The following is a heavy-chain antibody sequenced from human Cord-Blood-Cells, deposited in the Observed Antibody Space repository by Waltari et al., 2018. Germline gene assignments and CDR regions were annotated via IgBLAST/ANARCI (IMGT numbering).Heavy chain of an antibody. Sequence: QITLKESGPTLVKPTQTLTLTCTFSGFSLSTSGVGVGWIRRPPGKALEWLALIYWNDDKRYSPSLKSRLTITKDTSKNQVVLTMTNMDPVDTATYYCAHGSGDRSPSDYWGQGTLVTVSS. V-gene: IGHV2-5*01. J-gene: IGHJ4*02. D-gene: IGHD7-27*01. CDR1: GFSLSTSGVG. CDR2: IYWNDDK. CDR3: AHGSGDRSPSDY.